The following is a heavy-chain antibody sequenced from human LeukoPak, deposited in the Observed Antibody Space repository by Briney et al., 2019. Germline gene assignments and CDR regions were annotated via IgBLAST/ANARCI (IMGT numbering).Heavy chain of an antibody. CDR3: ARTTEGGYTYGYFYYYYMDV. J-gene: IGHJ6*03. V-gene: IGHV3-21*01. Sequence: GGSLRLSCAASGFTFSSYSMNWVRQAPGKGLEWVSSISSSSSYIYYADSVKGRFTISRDNAKNSLYLQMNSLRAEDTAVYYCARTTEGGYTYGYFYYYYMDVWGKGTTVTISS. CDR1: GFTFSSYS. CDR2: ISSSSSYI. D-gene: IGHD5-18*01.